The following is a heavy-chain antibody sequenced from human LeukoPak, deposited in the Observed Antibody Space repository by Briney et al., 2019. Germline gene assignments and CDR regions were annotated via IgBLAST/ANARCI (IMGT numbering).Heavy chain of an antibody. CDR2: IFYSGST. D-gene: IGHD6-19*01. V-gene: IGHV4-39*02. CDR1: SDSISSNNYY. Sequence: PSETLSLTCNVSSDSISSNNYYWGWIRQPPGKGLEWIGSIFYSGSTYYNPSLKSRVTISVDTSKNHFSLKLNSVTATDTAVYYCARTLNSLAVAGPFEYWDQGTLVTVSS. J-gene: IGHJ4*02. CDR3: ARTLNSLAVAGPFEY.